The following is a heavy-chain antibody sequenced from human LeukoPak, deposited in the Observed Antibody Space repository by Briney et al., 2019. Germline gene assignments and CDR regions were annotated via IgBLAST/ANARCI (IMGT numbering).Heavy chain of an antibody. D-gene: IGHD3-3*01. J-gene: IGHJ3*02. CDR1: GFTFSSYA. CDR3: ARDPGITIFGVVNPHALDI. V-gene: IGHV3-23*01. Sequence: GGSLRLSCAASGFTFSSYAMSWVRQAPGKGLEWVSAISGSGGSTYYADSVKGRFTISRDNSKNTLYLQMNSLRAEDTAVYYCARDPGITIFGVVNPHALDIWGQGTMVTVSS. CDR2: ISGSGGST.